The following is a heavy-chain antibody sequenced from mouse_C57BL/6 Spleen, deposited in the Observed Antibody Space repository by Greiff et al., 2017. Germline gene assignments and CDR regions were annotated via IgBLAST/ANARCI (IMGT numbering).Heavy chain of an antibody. Sequence: VKLMESGAELVRPGASVKLSCTASGYTFTDYYINWVKQRPGQGLEWIARIYPGSGNTYYNEKFKGKATLTAEKSSSTAYMQLSSLTSEDSAVYFCARSYGSSSQGFAYWGQGTLVTVSA. V-gene: IGHV1-76*01. J-gene: IGHJ3*01. CDR1: GYTFTDYY. CDR2: IYPGSGNT. D-gene: IGHD1-1*01. CDR3: ARSYGSSSQGFAY.